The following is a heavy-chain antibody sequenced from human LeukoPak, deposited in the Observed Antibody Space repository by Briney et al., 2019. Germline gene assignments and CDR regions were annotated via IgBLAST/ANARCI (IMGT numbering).Heavy chain of an antibody. Sequence: SGTLSLTCAVSGDSISSSNWWNWVRQPPGKGLEWIGEIHHSGNTNYNPSLMSRVNISVDITKNQFALKLSSVTAADTAVYYCARTTISGVLRNHHFDYWGRGTLVTVSS. CDR3: ARTTISGVLRNHHFDY. CDR1: GDSISSSNW. D-gene: IGHD3-3*01. V-gene: IGHV4-4*02. CDR2: IHHSGNT. J-gene: IGHJ4*02.